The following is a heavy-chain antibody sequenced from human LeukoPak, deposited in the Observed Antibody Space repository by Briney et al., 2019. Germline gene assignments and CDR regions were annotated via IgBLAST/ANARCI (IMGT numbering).Heavy chain of an antibody. Sequence: ASVKVSCKASGGTFSRLTISWVRQAPGQGLEWMGGILPIFGTANYAQKFQGRATITADESTSIASMELSSLRSEDTAVYYCARTTYYHDISGDLHYWYFDVWGRGTLVIVSS. V-gene: IGHV1-69*13. CDR1: GGTFSRLT. J-gene: IGHJ2*01. CDR3: ARTTYYHDISGDLHYWYFDV. CDR2: ILPIFGTA. D-gene: IGHD3-22*01.